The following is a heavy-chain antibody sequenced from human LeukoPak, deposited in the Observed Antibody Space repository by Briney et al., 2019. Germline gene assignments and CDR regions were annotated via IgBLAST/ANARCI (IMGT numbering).Heavy chain of an antibody. CDR3: ARETYFYDTTYYYVKYFDS. CDR2: ISSSRSTI. V-gene: IGHV3-11*01. J-gene: IGHJ4*02. CDR1: GFTFSDYY. D-gene: IGHD3-22*01. Sequence: PGGSLRLSCAASGFTFSDYYMSWIRQAPGKGLEWVSYISSSRSTIYYADSVQGRFTISRDNAKNSLYLQMNSLRAEDTAVYYCARETYFYDTTYYYVKYFDSWGQGTLVTVSS.